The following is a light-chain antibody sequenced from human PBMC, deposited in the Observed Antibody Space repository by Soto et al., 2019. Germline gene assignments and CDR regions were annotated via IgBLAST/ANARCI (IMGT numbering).Light chain of an antibody. CDR2: EVT. Sequence: QSVLTQPPSASGSPGQSVTISCTGTSSDVGDYKYVSWYQQHPGKAPKLMIYEVTKRPSGVPDRFSGSKSGNTASLTVSGLQAEDEADYYCGSYADNKAVFGGGTKLTVL. CDR1: SSDVGDYKY. CDR3: GSYADNKAV. J-gene: IGLJ2*01. V-gene: IGLV2-8*01.